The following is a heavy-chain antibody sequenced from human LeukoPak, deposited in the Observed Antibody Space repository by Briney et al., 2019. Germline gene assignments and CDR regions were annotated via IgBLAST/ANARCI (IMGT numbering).Heavy chain of an antibody. CDR1: GFTFSSYE. D-gene: IGHD3-9*01. J-gene: IGHJ4*02. CDR3: ARDLVTQIIDY. V-gene: IGHV3-48*03. Sequence: RGSLTLSCAASGFTFSSYEMNWVRQAPGKGLEWVSYISSSGSTIYYADSVKGRFTISRDNAKNSLYLQMNSLRAEDTAVYYCARDLVTQIIDYWGQGTLVTVSS. CDR2: ISSSGSTI.